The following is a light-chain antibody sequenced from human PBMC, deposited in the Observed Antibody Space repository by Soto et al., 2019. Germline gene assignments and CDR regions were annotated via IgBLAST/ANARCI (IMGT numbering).Light chain of an antibody. CDR3: TSYTSSIIV. V-gene: IGLV2-14*01. Sequence: QSALTQPASVSGSPGQSITISCTGTSSDVGGYNYVSWYQQHPGKAPKLMIYEVSNRPSGVSNRFSGSKSDNTASLTISGLQADDEADYCCTSYTSSIIVFGTGTKVTVL. J-gene: IGLJ1*01. CDR1: SSDVGGYNY. CDR2: EVS.